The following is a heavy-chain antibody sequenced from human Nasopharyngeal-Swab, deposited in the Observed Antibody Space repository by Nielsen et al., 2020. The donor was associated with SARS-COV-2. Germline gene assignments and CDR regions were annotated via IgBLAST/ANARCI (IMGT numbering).Heavy chain of an antibody. D-gene: IGHD2-15*01. CDR3: ARDSGYCSGGSCYSDYFDY. CDR2: ISGSGGST. CDR1: GFTFSSYA. V-gene: IGHV3-23*01. J-gene: IGHJ4*02. Sequence: GGSLRLSCAASGFTFSSYAMSWVRQAPGKGLEWVSAISGSGGSTYYADSVKGRFTISRDNSKNTLYLQMNSLRAEDTAVYYCARDSGYCSGGSCYSDYFDYWGQGTLVTVSS.